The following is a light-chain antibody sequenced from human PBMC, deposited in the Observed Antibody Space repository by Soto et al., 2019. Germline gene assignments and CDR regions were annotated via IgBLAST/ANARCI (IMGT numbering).Light chain of an antibody. CDR3: QQYHNWPRT. V-gene: IGKV3-15*01. Sequence: EIVMTQSPATLSVFPGERATLSCRASQSVNGNLAWYQQRRGQAPRLLIYGASTRATGIPARFSGSGPGTEIALTISSLQSEDFAIYYCQQYHNWPRTFGQGTKVEIK. CDR1: QSVNGN. J-gene: IGKJ1*01. CDR2: GAS.